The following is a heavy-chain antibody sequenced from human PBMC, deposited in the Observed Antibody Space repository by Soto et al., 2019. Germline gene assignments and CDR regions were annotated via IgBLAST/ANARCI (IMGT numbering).Heavy chain of an antibody. V-gene: IGHV3-74*01. CDR2: ISGDGSST. Sequence: PGGSLRLSCAASEFTFRSYWMHWVRQSPGKGLVWVSRISGDGSSTNYADSVKGRFTISRDNAKNTVYLQIDSLRAEDTAVYYCARSLPGTYGAFDLWGHGTMVTVSS. CDR1: EFTFRSYW. D-gene: IGHD1-7*01. J-gene: IGHJ3*01. CDR3: ARSLPGTYGAFDL.